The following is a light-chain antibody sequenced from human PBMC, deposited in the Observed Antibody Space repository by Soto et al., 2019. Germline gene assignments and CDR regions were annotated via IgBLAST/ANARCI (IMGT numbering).Light chain of an antibody. Sequence: EIVLTQSPGTLSLSPGGRATLSCRASQSFNSNYLAWYQQKPGQAPRLLIYGISSRAAGVPDRFSGSGSGTDFTLTISRLETEDFAVYYCQQYDKSPHCFGGGTKVDSK. CDR2: GIS. CDR1: QSFNSNY. CDR3: QQYDKSPHC. V-gene: IGKV3-20*01. J-gene: IGKJ4*01.